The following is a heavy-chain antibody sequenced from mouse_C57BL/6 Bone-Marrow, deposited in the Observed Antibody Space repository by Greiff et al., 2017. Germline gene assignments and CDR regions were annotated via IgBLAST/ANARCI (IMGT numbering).Heavy chain of an antibody. D-gene: IGHD2-4*01. CDR3: ARHEDEVYYDYAGFAY. J-gene: IGHJ3*01. CDR1: GYTFTEYT. CDR2: FYPGSGSI. Sequence: VQLKESGAELVKPGASVKLSCKASGYTFTEYTIHWVKQRSGQGLEWIGWFYPGSGSIKYNEKFKDKATLTADKSSSTVYMELSRLTSEDSAVYFCARHEDEVYYDYAGFAYWGQGTLVTVSA. V-gene: IGHV1-62-2*01.